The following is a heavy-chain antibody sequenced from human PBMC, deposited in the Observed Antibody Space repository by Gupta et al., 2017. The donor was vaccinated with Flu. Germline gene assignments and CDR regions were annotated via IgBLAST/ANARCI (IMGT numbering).Heavy chain of an antibody. V-gene: IGHV1-46*03. CDR1: TRYY. Sequence: TRYYIHWVRQAPGQGLEWMGLINPSGGSTTYAQNFQGRVTMTRDTSTRTVHMELSGLSSEDTAVYWCARDVCSSTSCYGTHWGQGTLVTVSS. CDR2: INPSGGST. CDR3: ARDVCSSTSCYGTH. D-gene: IGHD2-2*01. J-gene: IGHJ4*02.